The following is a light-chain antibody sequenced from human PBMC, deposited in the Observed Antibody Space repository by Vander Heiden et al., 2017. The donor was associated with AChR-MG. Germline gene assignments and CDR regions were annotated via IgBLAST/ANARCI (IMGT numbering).Light chain of an antibody. CDR1: QSISNN. CDR3: QHYNNWPSWT. V-gene: IGKV3-15*01. J-gene: IGKJ1*01. Sequence: EIVMTQSPATLSVSPGERATLSCRASQSISNNLAWYQQKPGQAPRLLIFGASTRATGVPGRFSGSGSGTEFTLTISSLQSEDFAVYYCQHYNNWPSWTFGQGTKVEIK. CDR2: GAS.